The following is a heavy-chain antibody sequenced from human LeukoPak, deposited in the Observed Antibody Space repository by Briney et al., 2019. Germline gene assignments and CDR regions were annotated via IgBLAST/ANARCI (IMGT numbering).Heavy chain of an antibody. CDR3: ARGGIITSYAFEI. J-gene: IGHJ3*02. Sequence: GGSLRLSCAASGFTFSTYAISWVRQAPGKGLEWVSCISSTSNYIFYADSVRGRFTISRDNARNSLYLQMDSLRAEDTAVYYCARGGIITSYAFEIWGQGAMVTVSS. CDR1: GFTFSTYA. CDR2: ISSTSNYI. D-gene: IGHD1-26*01. V-gene: IGHV3-21*01.